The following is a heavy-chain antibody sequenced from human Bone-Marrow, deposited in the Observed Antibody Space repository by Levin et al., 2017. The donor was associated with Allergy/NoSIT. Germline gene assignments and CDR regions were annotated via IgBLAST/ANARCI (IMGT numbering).Heavy chain of an antibody. J-gene: IGHJ3*02. Sequence: LSLTCAASGFTFSSYEMNWVRQAPGKGLEWVSYISSSGSTIYYADSVKGRFTISRDNAKNSLYLQMNSLRAEDTAVYYCARGVGFWSGYLDDAFDIWGQGTMVTVSS. V-gene: IGHV3-48*03. D-gene: IGHD3-3*01. CDR3: ARGVGFWSGYLDDAFDI. CDR1: GFTFSSYE. CDR2: ISSSGSTI.